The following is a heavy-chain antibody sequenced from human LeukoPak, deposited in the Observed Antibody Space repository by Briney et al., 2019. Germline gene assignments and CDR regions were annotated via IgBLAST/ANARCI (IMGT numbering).Heavy chain of an antibody. Sequence: ASVKVSCKASGYTFTNYYMHWVRQAPGQGLEWMGIINPSGNSTNYAQIFQGRVTMTRDTSTSTVYMELSSLRSEDTAVYYCARGYSSGYRIDYWGQGTLVTVSS. D-gene: IGHD3-22*01. CDR2: INPSGNST. V-gene: IGHV1-46*01. J-gene: IGHJ4*02. CDR3: ARGYSSGYRIDY. CDR1: GYTFTNYY.